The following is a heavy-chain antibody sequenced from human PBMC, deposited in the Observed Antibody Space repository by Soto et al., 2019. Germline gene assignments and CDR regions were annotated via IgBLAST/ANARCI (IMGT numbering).Heavy chain of an antibody. V-gene: IGHV4-34*01. CDR3: ARGDVSSGYVY. Sequence: QVQLQQWGAGLLKPSETLSLTCAVYGGSFSGYYWSWIRQPPGKGLEWIGEINHRGSTNHNPSLKSRVSMSVDTSKSQFSLKLSSVTAADTAVYYCARGDVSSGYVYWGQGTLVTVSS. D-gene: IGHD5-12*01. J-gene: IGHJ4*02. CDR2: INHRGST. CDR1: GGSFSGYY.